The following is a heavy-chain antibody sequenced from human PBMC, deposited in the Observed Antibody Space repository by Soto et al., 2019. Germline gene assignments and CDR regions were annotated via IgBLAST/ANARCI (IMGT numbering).Heavy chain of an antibody. CDR2: IIPIIGIT. Sequence: QVQLVQSGAEVKKPGSSVKVSCKASGGTFSTYTITWVRQATGQGLEWMGRIIPIIGITNYAQKFQGRVTSSADKFTGTAYMDPTGLRSDDTAVYYCAGDPDSHYNDSHASSYPWGQGTLVTVSS. D-gene: IGHD3-16*01. CDR1: GGTFSTYT. CDR3: AGDPDSHYNDSHASSYP. V-gene: IGHV1-69*08. J-gene: IGHJ5*02.